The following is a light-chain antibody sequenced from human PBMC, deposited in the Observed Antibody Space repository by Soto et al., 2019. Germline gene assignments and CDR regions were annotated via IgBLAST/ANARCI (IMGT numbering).Light chain of an antibody. Sequence: QSVLTQPASVSGSPGQSITISCTGTVSDVGGYDSVSWYQQHPGRAPKLIICGVNNRPSGVSNRFSASKSADTASLTISGLQAEDEANYYCCSYTTSTTYVFGTGTKVTVL. J-gene: IGLJ1*01. CDR1: VSDVGGYDS. CDR2: GVN. V-gene: IGLV2-14*03. CDR3: CSYTTSTTYV.